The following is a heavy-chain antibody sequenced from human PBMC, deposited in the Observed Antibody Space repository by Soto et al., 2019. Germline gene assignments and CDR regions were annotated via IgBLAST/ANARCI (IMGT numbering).Heavy chain of an antibody. D-gene: IGHD3-22*01. CDR2: IIPIFGTA. V-gene: IGHV1-69*01. J-gene: IGHJ5*02. Sequence: QVQLVQSGAEVKKPGSSVKVSCKASGGTFSSYAISWVRQAPGQGLEWMGGIIPIFGTANYAQKFQGIVTITADESTSTAYMELSSLRSEDTAVYYCARDYYDSSGATPQNWFDPWGQGTLVTVSS. CDR1: GGTFSSYA. CDR3: ARDYYDSSGATPQNWFDP.